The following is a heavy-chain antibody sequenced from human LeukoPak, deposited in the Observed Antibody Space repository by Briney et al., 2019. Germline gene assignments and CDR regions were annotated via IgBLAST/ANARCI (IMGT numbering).Heavy chain of an antibody. CDR2: INHSGST. CDR1: GGSFSGYY. D-gene: IGHD5-12*01. V-gene: IGHV4-34*01. J-gene: IGHJ4*02. CDR3: ARVSGYDWESFYDY. Sequence: SETLSLTCAVYGGSFSGYYWSWIRQPPGKGLEWIGEINHSGSTNYNPSLKSRVTISVDTSKNQCSLKLSSVTAADTAVYYCARVSGYDWESFYDYWGQGTLVTVSS.